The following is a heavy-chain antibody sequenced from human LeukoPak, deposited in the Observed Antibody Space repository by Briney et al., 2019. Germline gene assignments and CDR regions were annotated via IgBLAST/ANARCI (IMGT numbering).Heavy chain of an antibody. CDR3: ARHREGLLWFGELPHPLDY. CDR1: GGTFISYA. CDR2: IIPIFGIA. Sequence: SVKVSFKASGGTFISYAISWVRQAPGQGLEWMGRIIPIFGIANYAQKFQGRVTITADKSTSTAYMELSSLRSEDTAVYYCARHREGLLWFGELPHPLDYWGQGTLVTVSS. D-gene: IGHD3-10*01. J-gene: IGHJ4*02. V-gene: IGHV1-69*04.